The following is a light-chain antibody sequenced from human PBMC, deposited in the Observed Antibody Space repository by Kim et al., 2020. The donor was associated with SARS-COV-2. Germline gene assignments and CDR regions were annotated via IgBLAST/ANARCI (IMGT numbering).Light chain of an antibody. Sequence: DIQMTQSPSSVSASVGDRVTITCRASQDISNCLAWYRQMPGKAPKLLIYGASNLQSGVPSRFSGSGSGTDFSLTITSLQPEDFATYYCQQANSFPWTFGQGTKLEI. V-gene: IGKV1-12*01. CDR1: QDISNC. J-gene: IGKJ1*01. CDR3: QQANSFPWT. CDR2: GAS.